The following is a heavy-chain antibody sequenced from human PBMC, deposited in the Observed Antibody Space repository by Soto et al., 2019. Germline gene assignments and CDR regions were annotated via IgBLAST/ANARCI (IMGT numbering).Heavy chain of an antibody. CDR3: ARHPVDIVATITPWFDY. J-gene: IGHJ4*02. CDR1: GGSISSSSYY. CDR2: IYYSGST. V-gene: IGHV4-39*01. D-gene: IGHD5-12*01. Sequence: QLQLQESGPGLVKPSETLSLTCTVSGGSISSSSYYWGWIRQPPGKGLEWIGSIYYSGSTYYNPSLKSRVTISVDTSKNQLSLKLTSVTAADTAVYYCARHPVDIVATITPWFDYWGQGTLVTVSS.